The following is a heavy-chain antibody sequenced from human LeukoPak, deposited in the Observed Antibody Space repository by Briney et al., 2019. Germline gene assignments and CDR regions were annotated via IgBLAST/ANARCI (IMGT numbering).Heavy chain of an antibody. V-gene: IGHV3-74*01. CDR2: INSDGSST. Sequence: GGSLRISCAASGFTFSRNWMHWVRQAPGKGLVWVSRINSDGSSTSYADSVKGRFTISRDNAKNTLYLQMNSLRGEDTAVYYCAASISHNYFDYWGQGTLVPVSS. CDR1: GFTFSRNW. CDR3: AASISHNYFDY. D-gene: IGHD3-3*02. J-gene: IGHJ4*02.